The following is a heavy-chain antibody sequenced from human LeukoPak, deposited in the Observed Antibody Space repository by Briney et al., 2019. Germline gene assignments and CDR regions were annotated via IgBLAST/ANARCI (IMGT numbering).Heavy chain of an antibody. D-gene: IGHD7-27*01. Sequence: PGGSLRLSCAASGFTFSSYAMSWVRQAPGKGLEWVSAISGSGGSTYYADSVKGRFTISRDNSKNTLYLQTNSLRAEDTAVYYCAKDQLGTSPGYYFDYWGQGTLVTVSS. V-gene: IGHV3-23*01. CDR3: AKDQLGTSPGYYFDY. J-gene: IGHJ4*02. CDR1: GFTFSSYA. CDR2: ISGSGGST.